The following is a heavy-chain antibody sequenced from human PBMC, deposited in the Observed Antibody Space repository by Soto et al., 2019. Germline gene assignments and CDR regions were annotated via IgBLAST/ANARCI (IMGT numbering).Heavy chain of an antibody. Sequence: SETLSLTCAVYGGSFSGYYWSWIRQPPGKGLEWIGEINHSGSTNYNPSLKSRVTISVDTSKNQFSLKLSSVTAADTAVYYCARGQTYYDILTGYTSYYYYYMDVWGKGTTVTVSS. J-gene: IGHJ6*03. V-gene: IGHV4-34*01. CDR2: INHSGST. CDR3: ARGQTYYDILTGYTSYYYYYMDV. CDR1: GGSFSGYY. D-gene: IGHD3-9*01.